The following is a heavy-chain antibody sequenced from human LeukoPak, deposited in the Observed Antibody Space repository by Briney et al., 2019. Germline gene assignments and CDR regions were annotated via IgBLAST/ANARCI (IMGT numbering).Heavy chain of an antibody. CDR3: ARVLGSGAFLPWFDP. D-gene: IGHD6-25*01. CDR2: ISACNGNT. Sequence: ASVKVSCKASGYTFTSYGISWVRQAPGQGLEWMGWISACNGNTNYAQKLQGRVTMTTDTSTSTAYMELRSLRSDDTAVYYCARVLGSGAFLPWFDPWGQGTLVTVSS. V-gene: IGHV1-18*01. J-gene: IGHJ5*02. CDR1: GYTFTSYG.